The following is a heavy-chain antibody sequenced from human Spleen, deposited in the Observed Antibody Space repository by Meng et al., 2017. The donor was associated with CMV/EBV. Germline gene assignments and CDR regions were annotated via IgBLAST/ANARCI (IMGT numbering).Heavy chain of an antibody. CDR1: GFTVSSNY. J-gene: IGHJ3*02. V-gene: IGHV3-66*02. CDR2: IYSGGST. D-gene: IGHD3-22*01. Sequence: GGSLRLSCAASGFTVSSNYMSWVRQAPGKGLEWVSVIYSGGSTYYADSVKGRFTVSRDNSNDTLSLHMNSLRPDDTAVYWCARGYYYDSTASSGGGFDIWGQGTMVTVSS. CDR3: ARGYYYDSTASSGGGFDI.